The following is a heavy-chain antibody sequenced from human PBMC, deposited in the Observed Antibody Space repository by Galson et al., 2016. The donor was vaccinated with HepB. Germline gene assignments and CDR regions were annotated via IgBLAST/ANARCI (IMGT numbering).Heavy chain of an antibody. CDR2: IYTSGNT. CDR1: GGSISSYY. J-gene: IGHJ5*02. D-gene: IGHD3-10*01. CDR3: ARETHSISWYGVNGLDP. Sequence: SETLSLTCTVSGGSISSYYWTWIRQPAGKGLEWIGRIYTSGNTNYSPSLRSRVTMSVDTSKNQFTLKLRSVTAADTAANYCARETHSISWYGVNGLDPWGQGTLVTVSS. V-gene: IGHV4-4*07.